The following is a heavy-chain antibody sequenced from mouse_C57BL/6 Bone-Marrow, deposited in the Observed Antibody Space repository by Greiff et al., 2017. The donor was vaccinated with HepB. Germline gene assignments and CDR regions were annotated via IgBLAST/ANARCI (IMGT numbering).Heavy chain of an antibody. J-gene: IGHJ2*01. CDR3: ARRLTGSFGY. V-gene: IGHV1-54*01. D-gene: IGHD4-1*01. CDR1: GYAFTNYL. CDR2: INPGSGDT. Sequence: VMLVESGAELVRPGTSVKVSCKASGYAFTNYLIEWVKQRPGQGLEWIGVINPGSGDTNYNDKFKGKATLTADKSSSTAYMQLSSLTSEDSAVYFCARRLTGSFGYWGQGTTLTVSS.